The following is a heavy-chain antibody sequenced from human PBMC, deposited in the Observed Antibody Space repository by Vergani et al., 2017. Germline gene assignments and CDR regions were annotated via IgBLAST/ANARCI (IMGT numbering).Heavy chain of an antibody. CDR3: ARGVVPAARDYYYYYMDV. J-gene: IGHJ6*03. Sequence: EVQLVQSGAEVKKPGESLKISCKCSGYSFTSYWIGWVRQMPGKGLEWMGIIYPGDSDTRYSPSFQGQVTISADKSISTAYLQWSSLKASDTAMYYCARGVVPAARDYYYYYMDVWGKGTTVTVSS. V-gene: IGHV5-51*03. CDR1: GYSFTSYW. CDR2: IYPGDSDT. D-gene: IGHD2-2*01.